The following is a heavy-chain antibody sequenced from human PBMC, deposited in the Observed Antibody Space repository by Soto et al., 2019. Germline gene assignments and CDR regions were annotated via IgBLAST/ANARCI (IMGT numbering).Heavy chain of an antibody. V-gene: IGHV4-34*01. CDR2: INHSGST. Sequence: PSETLSLTCAVYGGSFGDNYWSWIRQPPGKGLEWIGEINHSGSTKYNPSLKSRVTISVDTSKNQFSLKLSSVTAADTAVYYCARRIQLWFRAYYYYGMDVWGQGTTVTVSS. CDR1: GGSFGDNY. CDR3: ARRIQLWFRAYYYYGMDV. J-gene: IGHJ6*02. D-gene: IGHD5-18*01.